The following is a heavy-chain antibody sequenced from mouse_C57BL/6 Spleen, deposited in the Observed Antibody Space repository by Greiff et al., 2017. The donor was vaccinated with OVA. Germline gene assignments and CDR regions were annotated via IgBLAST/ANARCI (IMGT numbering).Heavy chain of an antibody. J-gene: IGHJ2*01. Sequence: ESGPGLVKPSQSLSLTCSVTGYSITSGYYWNWIRQFPGNKLEWMGYISYDGSNNYNPSLKNRISITRDTSKNQFFLKLNSVTTEDTATYYCARGGYYGSRNFDYWGQGTTLTVSS. V-gene: IGHV3-6*01. D-gene: IGHD1-1*01. CDR1: GYSITSGYY. CDR3: ARGGYYGSRNFDY. CDR2: ISYDGSN.